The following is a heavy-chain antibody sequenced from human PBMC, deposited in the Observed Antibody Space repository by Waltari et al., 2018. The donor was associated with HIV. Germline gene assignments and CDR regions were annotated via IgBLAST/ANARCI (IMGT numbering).Heavy chain of an antibody. CDR1: GFTLRGSA. CDR2: IRSKANSYAT. CDR3: TRQGIAVAEDY. D-gene: IGHD6-19*01. J-gene: IGHJ4*02. Sequence: EVQLVESGGGLVQPGGSLKLPCAASGFTLRGSAMHWVRQASGKGLEWVGRIRSKANSYATAYAASVKGRFTISRDDSKNTAYLQMNSLKTEDTAVYYCTRQGIAVAEDYWGQGTLVTVSS. V-gene: IGHV3-73*01.